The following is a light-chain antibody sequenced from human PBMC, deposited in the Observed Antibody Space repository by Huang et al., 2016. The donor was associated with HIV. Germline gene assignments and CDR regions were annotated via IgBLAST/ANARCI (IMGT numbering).Light chain of an antibody. CDR1: QSVGSY. CDR2: DTT. J-gene: IGKJ1*01. V-gene: IGKV3-11*01. CDR3: QQRGSRPPT. Sequence: EIVLTQSSATLSLSPGERATLSCRASQSVGSYVACFQQKPGQAPRLLIYDTTKSATSIPARFSGSGSETDFTLTISSLEPEDFAVYYCQQRGSRPPTFGRGTKVEIK.